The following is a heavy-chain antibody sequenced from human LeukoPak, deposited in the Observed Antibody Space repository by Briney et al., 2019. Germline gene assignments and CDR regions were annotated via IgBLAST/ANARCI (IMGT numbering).Heavy chain of an antibody. D-gene: IGHD2-15*01. V-gene: IGHV3-9*01. CDR1: GFTFEDYN. CDR3: AKSFLVVTSHFDY. J-gene: IGHJ4*02. CDR2: ISGNSGSI. Sequence: PGGSLRLSCATSGFTFEDYNMHWVRQAPGKGLEWVSGISGNSGSICYGDSVKGRFTISRDNAKKSLSLQMSSLRDEDTAFYYCAKSFLVVTSHFDYWGLGTLVTVSS.